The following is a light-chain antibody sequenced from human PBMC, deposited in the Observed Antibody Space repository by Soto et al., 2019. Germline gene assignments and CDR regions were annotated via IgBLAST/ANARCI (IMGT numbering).Light chain of an antibody. CDR1: SSNVGTYDL. V-gene: IGLV2-23*01. J-gene: IGLJ2*01. Sequence: QSALTQPASVSASPGQSITISCTGTSSNVGTYDLVSWYQHHPDKAPKLIIYEGTKRPSGISSRFSGSKSGNTAFLTISGLQAEDDAYYYCCSFAGGAALVFVGGTKLTVL. CDR2: EGT. CDR3: CSFAGGAALV.